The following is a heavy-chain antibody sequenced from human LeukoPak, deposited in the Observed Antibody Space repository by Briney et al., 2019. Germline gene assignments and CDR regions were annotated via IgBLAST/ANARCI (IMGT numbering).Heavy chain of an antibody. Sequence: VASVKVSCKAPGGTFTDYSLSWVRQAPGQGLEWMGRVIPRPGRSSYEPKFQGRVTITADRSTDTAYMELFSLRSEDTAVYYCARDRVEFHDRSGFVVVASDIWGQGTMVAVSS. CDR1: GGTFTDYS. CDR2: VIPRPGRS. CDR3: ARDRVEFHDRSGFVVVASDI. J-gene: IGHJ3*02. D-gene: IGHD3-22*01. V-gene: IGHV1-69*04.